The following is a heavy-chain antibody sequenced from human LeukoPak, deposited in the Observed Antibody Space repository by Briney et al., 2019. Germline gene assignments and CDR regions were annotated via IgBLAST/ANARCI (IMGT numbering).Heavy chain of an antibody. V-gene: IGHV4-59*01. CDR3: ARAAYYYDSSGYYPRWFDP. J-gene: IGHJ5*02. D-gene: IGHD3-22*01. CDR1: GGSISSYY. CDR2: IYYSGST. Sequence: SETLSLTCTVSGGSISSYYWSWIRQPPGKGLEWIGYIYYSGSTNYNPSLKSRVTISVDMSKNQFSLSLRSVTAADTAVYYCARAAYYYDSSGYYPRWFDPWGQGTLVTVSS.